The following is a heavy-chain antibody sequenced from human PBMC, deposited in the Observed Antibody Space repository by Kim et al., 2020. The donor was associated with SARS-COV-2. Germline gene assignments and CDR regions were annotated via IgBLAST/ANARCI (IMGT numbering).Heavy chain of an antibody. Sequence: KKYYADPVKARFTISRDKSKNTLYMQMNSLRAGDTAVYYCTRDPTPGAFDIWGRGTMVTVSS. V-gene: IGHV3-33*01. CDR2: KK. J-gene: IGHJ3*02. D-gene: IGHD2-15*01. CDR3: TRDPTPGAFDI.